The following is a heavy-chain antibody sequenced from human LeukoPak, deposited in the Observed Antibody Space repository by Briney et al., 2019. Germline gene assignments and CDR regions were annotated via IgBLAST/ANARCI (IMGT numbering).Heavy chain of an antibody. CDR3: TREVGTRSPY. CDR1: GFTFGDSA. D-gene: IGHD2-8*01. CDR2: IRSAGYGGIT. J-gene: IGHJ4*02. Sequence: GGSLRLSCTTSGFTFGDSAMSWVRQAPGKGLEWLGFIRSAGYGGITEYVASVRGRFTISREDYKSIAYLKMKSLKGRATYVYYCTREVGTRSPYWGQGTLVTVS. V-gene: IGHV3-49*04.